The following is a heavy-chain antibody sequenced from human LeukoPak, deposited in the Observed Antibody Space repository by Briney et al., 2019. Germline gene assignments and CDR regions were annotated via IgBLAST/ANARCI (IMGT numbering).Heavy chain of an antibody. CDR2: ISSSSSYI. J-gene: IGHJ4*02. D-gene: IGHD3-3*01. CDR1: GFTFSSYS. V-gene: IGHV3-21*01. CDR3: ARDSGDFWSGYQDSFDY. Sequence: GGSLRLSCAASGFTFSSYSMNWVRQAPGKGLEWVSSISSSSSYIYYADSVKGRFTISRDNAKNSLYLQMNSLRAEDTAVYYCARDSGDFWSGYQDSFDYWGRGTLVTVSS.